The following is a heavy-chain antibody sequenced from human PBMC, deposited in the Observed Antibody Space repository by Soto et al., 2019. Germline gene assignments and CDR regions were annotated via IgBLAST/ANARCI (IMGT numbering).Heavy chain of an antibody. Sequence: SETLSLTCTVSGGSVSSGSYYWSWIRQPPGKGLDWIGYIYYSGSTNYNPSLKSRVTISVDKSKNQFSLKLSSVTAEDTAVYYCAKPPGLLFDYWGQGTLVTVSS. CDR3: AKPPGLLFDY. CDR2: IYYSGST. J-gene: IGHJ4*02. D-gene: IGHD3-22*01. CDR1: GGSVSSGSYY. V-gene: IGHV4-61*01.